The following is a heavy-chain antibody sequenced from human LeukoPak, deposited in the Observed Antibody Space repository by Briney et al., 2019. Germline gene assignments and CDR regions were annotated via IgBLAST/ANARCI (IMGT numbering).Heavy chain of an antibody. CDR2: IIPIFGTA. V-gene: IGHV1-69*13. CDR3: ASGADYYYYGMVV. Sequence: SVTVSCKASGGTFSSYAISWVRQAPGQGLEWMGGIIPIFGTANYAQKIRGRVTITADEFTSTAYMELSSLRSEDTAVYYCASGADYYYYGMVVWGQGTTVSVSS. D-gene: IGHD1-26*01. J-gene: IGHJ6*02. CDR1: GGTFSSYA.